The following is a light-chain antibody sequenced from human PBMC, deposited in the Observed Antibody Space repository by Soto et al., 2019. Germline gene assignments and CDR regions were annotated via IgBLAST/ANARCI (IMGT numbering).Light chain of an antibody. CDR1: QTIMTY. Sequence: IQVTQSPSSLSASVGDGVTITCRASQTIMTYLNWYQLKPGKPPKLLIYAASNLQSGVPARFSGSGSGRDFTLTISSLQPEDFATHYCQQSYSTPRTFGQGTKVDIK. J-gene: IGKJ1*01. CDR2: AAS. V-gene: IGKV1-39*01. CDR3: QQSYSTPRT.